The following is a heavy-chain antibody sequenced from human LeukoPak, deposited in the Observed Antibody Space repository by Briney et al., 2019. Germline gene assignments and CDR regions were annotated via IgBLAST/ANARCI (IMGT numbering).Heavy chain of an antibody. CDR1: VFTFDDYA. D-gene: IGHD2/OR15-2a*01. CDR3: AKDRAARGRGNYFYMDV. Sequence: GGSLRLSCAPSVFTFDDYAMHWGREASGKGLEGGSHITCDGGSTHYADSVEGRFTISRDNRENSLYMQMNSLRPEDTALYYCAKDRAARGRGNYFYMDVWGKGTTVTVSS. J-gene: IGHJ6*03. CDR2: ITCDGGST. V-gene: IGHV3-43D*03.